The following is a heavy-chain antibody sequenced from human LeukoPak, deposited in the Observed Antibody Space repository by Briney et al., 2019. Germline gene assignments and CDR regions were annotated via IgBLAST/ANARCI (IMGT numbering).Heavy chain of an antibody. D-gene: IGHD2-15*01. CDR3: ARGGRRFDS. CDR2: ISSGSDYI. CDR1: GFTFSLYS. Sequence: GGSLRLSCAASGFTFSLYSMNWVRQAPGKGLEWVSFISSGSDYIFYGDSLKGRFSISRDNAKNSLYLQMNSLRAEDTAVYYCARGGRRFDSWGQGTLVSVSS. J-gene: IGHJ5*01. V-gene: IGHV3-21*01.